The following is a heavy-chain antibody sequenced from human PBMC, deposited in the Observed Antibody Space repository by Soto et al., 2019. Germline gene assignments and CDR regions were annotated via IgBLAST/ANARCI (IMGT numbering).Heavy chain of an antibody. D-gene: IGHD5-18*01. J-gene: IGHJ4*02. V-gene: IGHV3-30*18. CDR2: ISYDGSNK. Sequence: PGGSLRLSCAASGFTFSSYGMHWVRQAPGKGLEWVAVISYDGSNKYYADSVKGRFTISRDNSKNTLYLQMNSLRAEDTAVYYCAKDMGYSYYFDYWGQGTLVTVLL. CDR1: GFTFSSYG. CDR3: AKDMGYSYYFDY.